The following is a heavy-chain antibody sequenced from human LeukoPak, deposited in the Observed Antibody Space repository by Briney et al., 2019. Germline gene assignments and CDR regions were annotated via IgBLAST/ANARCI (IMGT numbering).Heavy chain of an antibody. CDR3: ARDAAAGLDY. V-gene: IGHV4-59*01. CDR2: IYYSGST. Sequence: SETLSLTCTVSGGSISSYYWSWIRQPPGKGLEWIGYIYYSGSTNYNPSLKSRVTISVDTSKNQFSLKLSSVTAADTAVYYCARDAAAGLDYWGQGTLVAVSS. CDR1: GGSISSYY. D-gene: IGHD6-13*01. J-gene: IGHJ4*02.